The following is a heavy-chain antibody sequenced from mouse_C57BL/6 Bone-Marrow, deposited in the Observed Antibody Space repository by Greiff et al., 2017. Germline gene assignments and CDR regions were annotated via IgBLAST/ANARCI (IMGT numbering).Heavy chain of an antibody. CDR3: ARRGLVDY. J-gene: IGHJ2*01. V-gene: IGHV5-12*01. CDR1: GFTFSDYY. Sequence: EVRLVESGGGLVQPGGSLKLSCAASGFTFSDYYMYWVRQTPEKRLEWVAYISNGGGSTYYPDTVKGRFTISRDNAKNTLYLQMSRLKSEDTAMYYCARRGLVDYWGQGTTLTVSS. CDR2: ISNGGGST. D-gene: IGHD3-3*01.